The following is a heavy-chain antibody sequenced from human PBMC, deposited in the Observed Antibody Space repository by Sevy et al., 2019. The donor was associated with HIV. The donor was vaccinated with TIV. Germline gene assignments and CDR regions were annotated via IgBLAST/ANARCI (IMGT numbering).Heavy chain of an antibody. D-gene: IGHD2-21*02. V-gene: IGHV1-69*10. Sequence: ASVKVSCKASGGTFSTYIINWVRQAPGQGLEWMGGVIASVNMANSAQKFQGRVTITADGSTSTAYMELSSLTSEDTAIYYCATAMPCGGDRYYFDSWGQGTRVTVSS. J-gene: IGHJ4*02. CDR1: GGTFSTYI. CDR3: ATAMPCGGDRYYFDS. CDR2: VIASVNMA.